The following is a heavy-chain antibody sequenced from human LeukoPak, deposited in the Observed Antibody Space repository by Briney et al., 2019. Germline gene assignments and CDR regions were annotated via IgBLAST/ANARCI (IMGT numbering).Heavy chain of an antibody. Sequence: SETLSLTCAVYDESLSGYNWNWIRQPPGKGLEWIGEIGHLGRTNYNPSLKSRVTMSVDTSKNQFSLRLRSVTAADTAVYYCARQIASAGTAGFDFWGQGALVTVSS. D-gene: IGHD6-13*01. J-gene: IGHJ4*02. V-gene: IGHV4-34*01. CDR3: ARQIASAGTAGFDF. CDR1: DESLSGYN. CDR2: IGHLGRT.